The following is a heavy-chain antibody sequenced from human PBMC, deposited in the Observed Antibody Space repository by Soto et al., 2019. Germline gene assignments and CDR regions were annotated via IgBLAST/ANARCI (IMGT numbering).Heavy chain of an antibody. J-gene: IGHJ4*02. D-gene: IGHD6-19*01. CDR2: IKSKTGGGTT. Sequence: GGSLRLSCAASGFTFSNAWMSWVRQAPGKGLEWVGRIKSKTGGGTTDYAAPVKGRFTISRDDSKKTLYLQMNSLKTEDTAVYYCTTDVHTLPEEQWLVPFDYWGQGTLVTVSS. V-gene: IGHV3-15*01. CDR3: TTDVHTLPEEQWLVPFDY. CDR1: GFTFSNAW.